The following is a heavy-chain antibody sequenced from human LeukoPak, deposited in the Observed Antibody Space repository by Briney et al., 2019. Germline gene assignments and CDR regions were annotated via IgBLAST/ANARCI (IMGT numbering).Heavy chain of an antibody. Sequence: PGGSLRLSCAASGFTFSSYAMHWVRQAPGKGLERVAVISYDGSNKYYADSVKGRFTISRDNSKNTLYLQMNSLRAEDTAVYYCARVDVWGQGTTVTVSS. J-gene: IGHJ6*02. CDR3: ARVDV. V-gene: IGHV3-30-3*01. CDR1: GFTFSSYA. CDR2: ISYDGSNK.